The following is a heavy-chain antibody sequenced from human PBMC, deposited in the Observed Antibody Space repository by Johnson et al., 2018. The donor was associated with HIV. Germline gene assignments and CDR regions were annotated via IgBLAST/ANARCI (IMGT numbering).Heavy chain of an antibody. Sequence: QVQLVESGGGVVQPGRSLRLSCAASGFTFSSYGMHWVRQAPGKGLEWVAVIWYVGSNKYYEDSVTGRSTISRDKSQHTLYLQMNRLRAEDTAVYYWAKSEVVVIPEGAFDIWGQGTMVTVSS. CDR2: IWYVGSNK. CDR3: AKSEVVVIPEGAFDI. V-gene: IGHV3-33*03. J-gene: IGHJ3*02. CDR1: GFTFSSYG. D-gene: IGHD2-21*01.